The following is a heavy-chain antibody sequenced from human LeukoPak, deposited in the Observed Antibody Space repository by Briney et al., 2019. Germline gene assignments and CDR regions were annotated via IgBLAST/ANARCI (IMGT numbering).Heavy chain of an antibody. CDR2: ISAYNGNT. CDR3: ARDHRSRFDP. V-gene: IGHV1-18*01. CDR1: GFTFTSYG. J-gene: IGHJ5*02. Sequence: WASVKVCCKASGFTFTSYGISWVRQAPGQGLEWMGWISAYNGNTNYAQKLQGRVTMTTDTSTSTAYMELRSLRSDDTAVYYCARDHRSRFDPWGQGTLVTVSS.